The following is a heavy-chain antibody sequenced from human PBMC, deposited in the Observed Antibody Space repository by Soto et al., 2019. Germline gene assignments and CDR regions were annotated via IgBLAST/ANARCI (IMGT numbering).Heavy chain of an antibody. D-gene: IGHD6-6*01. CDR1: GGSISSGDYY. CDR3: GRGSPGYSSSGMPPWSFDY. V-gene: IGHV4-30-4*01. Sequence: QVQLQESGPGLVKPSQTLSLTCTVSGGSISSGDYYWSWIRQPPGKGLEWIGYIYYSGSTYYNQSRKSRVTISVDTSKNQFSLKLSSVTAAGTAVYYCGRGSPGYSSSGMPPWSFDYWGQGTLVTVSS. CDR2: IYYSGST. J-gene: IGHJ4*02.